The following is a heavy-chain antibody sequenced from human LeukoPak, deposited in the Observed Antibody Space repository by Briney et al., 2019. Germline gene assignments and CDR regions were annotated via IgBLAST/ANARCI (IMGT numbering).Heavy chain of an antibody. CDR2: INSDGSST. V-gene: IGHV3-74*01. J-gene: IGHJ5*02. CDR3: ARDRGTLYAPNWFDP. Sequence: GSLRLSCAASGFTFSSYWMHWVRQAPGKGLVWVSRINSDGSSTSYADSVKGRFTISRDNAKNTLYLQMNSLRAGDTAVYYCARDRGTLYAPNWFDPWGQGTLVTVSS. CDR1: GFTFSSYW. D-gene: IGHD2-2*02.